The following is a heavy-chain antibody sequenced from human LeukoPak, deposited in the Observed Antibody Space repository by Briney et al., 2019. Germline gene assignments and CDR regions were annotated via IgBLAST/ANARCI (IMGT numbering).Heavy chain of an antibody. D-gene: IGHD3-10*01. V-gene: IGHV5-51*01. CDR3: ARQGTYYYGSGSYNWFDP. Sequence: GASMKISCKGSGYSFTSYWIGCVRQMPGKGLEWMGLIYPGDSDTRYSPSFQGQVTISADKSISTAYLQWSSLKAADTAMYYCARQGTYYYGSGSYNWFDPWGQGTLVTVSS. CDR2: IYPGDSDT. J-gene: IGHJ5*02. CDR1: GYSFTSYW.